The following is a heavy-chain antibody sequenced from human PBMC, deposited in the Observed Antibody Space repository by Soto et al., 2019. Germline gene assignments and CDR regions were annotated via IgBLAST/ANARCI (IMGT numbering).Heavy chain of an antibody. J-gene: IGHJ5*02. CDR2: IRSKAYGGTT. CDR1: GFTSGDYA. V-gene: IGHV3-49*03. Sequence: GSLRLSCTASGFTSGDYAMSWFRQAPGKGLEWVGFIRSKAYGGTTEYAASVKGRFTISRDDSKSIAYLQMNSLKTEDTAVYYCTRVVRGDDFESGYWFDPWGQGTLVTVSS. CDR3: TRVVRGDDFESGYWFDP. D-gene: IGHD3-3*01.